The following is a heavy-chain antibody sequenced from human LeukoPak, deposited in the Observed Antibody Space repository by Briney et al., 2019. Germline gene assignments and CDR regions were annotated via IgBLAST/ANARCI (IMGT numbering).Heavy chain of an antibody. CDR3: ARGTGDDFWSGYYTPTYAFDI. CDR2: ISSGSDTI. Sequence: GGSLRLSCVASGLSFNSNVVNWVRQAPGKGLEWISFISSGSDTIYYADSVRGRFTISRDNDKNSLSLQMNSLRAEDTAVYYCARGTGDDFWSGYYTPTYAFDIWGQGTMVTVSS. CDR1: GLSFNSNV. J-gene: IGHJ3*02. V-gene: IGHV3-48*01. D-gene: IGHD3-3*01.